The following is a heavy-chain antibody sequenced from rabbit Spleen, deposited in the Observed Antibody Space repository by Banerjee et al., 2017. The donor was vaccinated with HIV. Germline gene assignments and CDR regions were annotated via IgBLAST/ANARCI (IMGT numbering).Heavy chain of an antibody. J-gene: IGHJ6*01. CDR3: VREVAAKFGL. CDR2: IDPIFHIT. V-gene: IGHV1S47*01. CDR1: GFSFSRGYD. Sequence: QEQLVEYGGGLVQPTGSLTLTCKASGFSFSRGYDMCWVRLAPGKGLEWIGYIDPIFHITTYANWVNGRFSISRENTQNTVYLQLNSLTAADTATYFCVREVAAKFGLWGPGTLVTVS. D-gene: IGHD4-1*01.